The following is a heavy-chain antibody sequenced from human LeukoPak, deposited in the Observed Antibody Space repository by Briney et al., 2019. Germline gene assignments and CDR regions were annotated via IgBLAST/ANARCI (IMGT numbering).Heavy chain of an antibody. D-gene: IGHD3-22*01. J-gene: IGHJ4*02. CDR2: IIPIFGTA. CDR1: GGTFSSYA. CDR3: ARGSSSYYYDSSGYYELDY. Sequence: SVKVSCKATGGTFSSYAISWVRQAPGQGLEWMGRIIPIFGTANYAQKFQGRVTITTDESTSTAYMELSSLRSEDTAVYYCARGSSSYYYDSSGYYELDYWGQGTLVTVSS. V-gene: IGHV1-69*05.